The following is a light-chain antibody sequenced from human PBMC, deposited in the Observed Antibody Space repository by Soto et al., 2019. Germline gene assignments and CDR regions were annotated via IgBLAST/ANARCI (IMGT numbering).Light chain of an antibody. CDR3: SSYTSSSTLEVV. CDR1: SSDVGGYNY. CDR2: EVS. J-gene: IGLJ2*01. V-gene: IGLV2-14*01. Sequence: QSALTQPASVSGSPGQSITISCTGTSSDVGGYNYVSWYQQHPGKAPKLMIYEVSHRPSGVSNRFSGSKSGNTASLTISGLQADDEADYYCSSYTSSSTLEVVFGGGTQLTVL.